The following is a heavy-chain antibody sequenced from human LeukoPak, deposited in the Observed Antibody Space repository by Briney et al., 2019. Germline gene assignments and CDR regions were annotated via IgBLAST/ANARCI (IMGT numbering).Heavy chain of an antibody. Sequence: NSSETLSLTCTVSGGSIISYYWSWIRQPAGKGLEGIGRIYTSGSTNYNPSLKSGVTISVDTSKNQFSLKLSSVTAAETAVYYCAGGYSVSYYARFDYWGQGTLVTVSS. CDR2: IYTSGST. D-gene: IGHD1-26*01. V-gene: IGHV4-4*07. CDR1: GGSIISYY. J-gene: IGHJ4*02. CDR3: AGGYSVSYYARFDY.